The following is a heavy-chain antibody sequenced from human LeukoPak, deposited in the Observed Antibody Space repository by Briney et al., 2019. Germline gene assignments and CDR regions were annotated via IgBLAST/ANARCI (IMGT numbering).Heavy chain of an antibody. CDR2: INHSGST. CDR1: GGSISSGGYS. V-gene: IGHV4-30-2*01. CDR3: ARVKFTEDFDY. J-gene: IGHJ4*02. Sequence: SETLSLTCAVSGGSISSGGYSWSWIRQPPGKGLEWIGYINHSGSTNYNPSLKSRVTISVDTSRNQFSLKLSSVTAADTAAYYCARVKFTEDFDYWGQGTLVTVSS. D-gene: IGHD3-16*01.